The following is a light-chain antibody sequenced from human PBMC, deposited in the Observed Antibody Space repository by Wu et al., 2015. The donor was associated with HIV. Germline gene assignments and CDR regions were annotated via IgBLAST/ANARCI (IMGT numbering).Light chain of an antibody. CDR1: QSVDTN. V-gene: IGKV3-15*01. CDR3: QQYHSWPPLT. Sequence: EIVLTQSPGTLSLSPGERATLSCRASQSVDTNYISWYQQRPGQAPRLLIYGASTRATDIPARFSGSGSGTEFTLTISSMQSEDFAVYYCQQYHSWPPLTFGGGTKVEI. CDR2: GAS. J-gene: IGKJ4*01.